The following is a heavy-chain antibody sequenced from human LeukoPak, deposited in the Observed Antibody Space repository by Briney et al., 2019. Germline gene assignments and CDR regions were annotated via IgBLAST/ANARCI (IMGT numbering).Heavy chain of an antibody. CDR2: IKQDGSQK. J-gene: IGHJ6*03. D-gene: IGHD3-10*01. V-gene: IGHV3-7*01. Sequence: GGSLRLSCAASKFTFSSYWMSWVRQAPGKGLEWVAHIKQDGSQKYYVDSVKGRFTISRDNAKNSLYLQMNSLRAEDTAVYYCARGKMVRGVIAFGYYYYYMDVWGKGTTVTISS. CDR3: ARGKMVRGVIAFGYYYYYMDV. CDR1: KFTFSSYW.